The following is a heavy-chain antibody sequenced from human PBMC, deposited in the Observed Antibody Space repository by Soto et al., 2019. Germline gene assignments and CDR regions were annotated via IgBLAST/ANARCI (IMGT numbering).Heavy chain of an antibody. CDR1: GFTFSNYA. J-gene: IGHJ5*02. CDR2: ISGSGGST. Sequence: GGSLRLSCAASGFTFSNYAMSWVHQAPGKGLEWVSAISGSGGSTYYADSVKGRFTISRDNSKNTLYLQMNSLRAEDTAVYYCAKDHQSRYFGVVIMGWFDPWGQGTLVTVSS. CDR3: AKDHQSRYFGVVIMGWFDP. V-gene: IGHV3-23*01. D-gene: IGHD3-3*01.